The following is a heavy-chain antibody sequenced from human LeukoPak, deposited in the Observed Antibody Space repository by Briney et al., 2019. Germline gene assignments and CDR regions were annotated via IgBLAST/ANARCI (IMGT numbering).Heavy chain of an antibody. CDR3: ARALYYYDSSAHTRGAFGI. V-gene: IGHV3-30-3*01. CDR2: ISYDGSNK. Sequence: GGSLRLSCAASGFTFSSYAMHWVRQAPGKGLEWVAVISYDGSNKYYADSVKGRFTISRDNSKNTLYLQMNSLRAEDTAVYYCARALYYYDSSAHTRGAFGIRGQGTMVTVSS. CDR1: GFTFSSYA. D-gene: IGHD3-22*01. J-gene: IGHJ3*02.